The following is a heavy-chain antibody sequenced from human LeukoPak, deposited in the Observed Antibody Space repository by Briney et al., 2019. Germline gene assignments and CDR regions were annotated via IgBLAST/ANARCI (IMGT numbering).Heavy chain of an antibody. J-gene: IGHJ3*02. V-gene: IGHV3-15*01. CDR3: TTNGDYDPNGAFDI. D-gene: IGHD4-17*01. Sequence: GGSLRLSCAASGFTFSNAWMSWVRQAPGKGREWVGRIKSKTDGGTTDYAAPVKGRFTISRDDSKNTLYLQMNSLKTEDTAVYYCTTNGDYDPNGAFDIWGQGTMVTVSS. CDR1: GFTFSNAW. CDR2: IKSKTDGGTT.